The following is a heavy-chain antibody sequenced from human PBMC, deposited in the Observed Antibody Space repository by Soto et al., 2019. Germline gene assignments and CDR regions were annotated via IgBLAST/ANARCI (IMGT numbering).Heavy chain of an antibody. D-gene: IGHD7-27*01. CDR3: ARDRGTGDYNFFDP. V-gene: IGHV3-33*01. CDR1: GFIFSGYG. J-gene: IGHJ5*02. Sequence: PGGFLRLSCAASGFIFSGYGMHWVRQAPGKGLEWVAMIWYDGTNRYYADSVKGRFTISRDNSKNTLYLQMNSLRAEDTAVYYCARDRGTGDYNFFDPWGQGTLVTVSS. CDR2: IWYDGTNR.